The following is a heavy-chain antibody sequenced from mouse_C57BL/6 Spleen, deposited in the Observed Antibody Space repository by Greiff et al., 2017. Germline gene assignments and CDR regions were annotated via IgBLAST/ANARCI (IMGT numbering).Heavy chain of an antibody. Sequence: QVQLKQPGTELVKPGASVKLSCKASGFTFTSYWMHWVKQRPVQGLEWIGNINPSNGDTKYNEKFKSKATLAVDKSSSTAYMQLSSLTSEDAAVYDCARDYVYYFDYWGQGTTLTVAT. V-gene: IGHV1-53*01. D-gene: IGHD2-4*01. CDR2: INPSNGDT. CDR1: GFTFTSYW. CDR3: ARDYVYYFDY. J-gene: IGHJ2*01.